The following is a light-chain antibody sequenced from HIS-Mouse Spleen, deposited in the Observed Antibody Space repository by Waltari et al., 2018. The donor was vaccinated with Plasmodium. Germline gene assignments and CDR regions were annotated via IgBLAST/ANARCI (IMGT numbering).Light chain of an antibody. CDR2: GAS. CDR1: QSVSSSY. Sequence: VLTQSPGPLSLSPGARAPLSCRASQSVSSSYLAWYQQKPGQAPRPHIYGASSRATGIPDRFSGSGSGTDFTLTISRLEPEDFAVYYCQQYGSSPYTFGQGTKLEIK. J-gene: IGKJ2*01. V-gene: IGKV3-20*01. CDR3: QQYGSSPYT.